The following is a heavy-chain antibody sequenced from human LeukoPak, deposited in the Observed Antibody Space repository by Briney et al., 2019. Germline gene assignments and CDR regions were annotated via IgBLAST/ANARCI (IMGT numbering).Heavy chain of an antibody. CDR1: GESISGFY. CDR2: IYYSGST. V-gene: IGHV4-59*08. J-gene: IGHJ3*02. Sequence: SETLSLTCTVSGESISGFYWNWIRQPPGKGLEWIGYIYYSGSTNYNPSLKSRVTISIDSSKNQFSLKLSSVTAADTAVYYCARRMSDAFDIWGQGTMVTVSS. CDR3: ARRMSDAFDI.